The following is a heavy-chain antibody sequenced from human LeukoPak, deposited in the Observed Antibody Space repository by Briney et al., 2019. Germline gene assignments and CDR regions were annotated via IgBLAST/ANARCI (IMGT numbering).Heavy chain of an antibody. CDR1: GCTFSSFA. CDR2: ISYDGSNK. CDR3: ARDDRGIAAAGFLDY. J-gene: IGHJ4*02. Sequence: WGSLRLSCAASGCTFSSFAMHWVRQAPGKGLQWVAVISYDGSNKYYADSVKGRFTIYRDNSKHTLYLQMNSLTAEDTAVFYCARDDRGIAAAGFLDYWGQGTLVTVSS. D-gene: IGHD6-13*01. V-gene: IGHV3-30*04.